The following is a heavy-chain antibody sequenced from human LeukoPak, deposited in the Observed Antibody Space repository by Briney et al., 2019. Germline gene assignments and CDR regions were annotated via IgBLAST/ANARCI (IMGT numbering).Heavy chain of an antibody. CDR1: GGSISSGGYS. Sequence: PSETLSLTCAVSGGSISSGGYSWSWIRRPPGKGLEWIGYIYHSGSTYYNPSLKSRVTISVDRSKNQFSLKLSSVTAADTAVYYCARAPMVRGVIIGWFDPWGQGTLVTVSS. CDR3: ARAPMVRGVIIGWFDP. CDR2: IYHSGST. J-gene: IGHJ5*02. V-gene: IGHV4-30-2*01. D-gene: IGHD3-10*01.